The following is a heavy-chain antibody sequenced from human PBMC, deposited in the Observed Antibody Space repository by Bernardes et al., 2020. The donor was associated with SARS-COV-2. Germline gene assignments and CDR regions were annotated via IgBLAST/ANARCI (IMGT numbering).Heavy chain of an antibody. J-gene: IGHJ5*02. Sequence: ASVKVSCKASGYTFTSYAMHWVRQAPGQRLEWMGWSNAGNGNTKYSQKFQGRVTITRDTSASTAYMELSSLRSEDTAVYYCARGLGLFPNWFDPWGQGTLVTVSS. V-gene: IGHV1-3*01. CDR1: GYTFTSYA. CDR2: SNAGNGNT. CDR3: ARGLGLFPNWFDP. D-gene: IGHD3-22*01.